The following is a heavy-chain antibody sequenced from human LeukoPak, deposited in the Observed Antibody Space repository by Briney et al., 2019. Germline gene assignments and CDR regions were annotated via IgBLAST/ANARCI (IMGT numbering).Heavy chain of an antibody. CDR3: AKDTTAWWYHRAYMNV. V-gene: IGHV3-23*01. CDR2: ISGSGDKT. CDR1: GFSLSTYA. D-gene: IGHD2-15*01. Sequence: GGSPRLSCAASGFSLSTYALSWVRQAPGGGLEWAAAISGSGDKTYHADSVKGQFTISKDNSENRLSLQMDSLRAEDTAVYFCAKDTTAWWYHRAYMNVWGKGTTVTVSS. J-gene: IGHJ6*03.